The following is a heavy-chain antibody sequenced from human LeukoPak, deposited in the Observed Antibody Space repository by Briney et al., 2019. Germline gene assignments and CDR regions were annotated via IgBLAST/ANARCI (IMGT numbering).Heavy chain of an antibody. D-gene: IGHD3-22*01. Sequence: SETLSLTCTVSGGSISSGSYYWSWIRQPAGKGLEWIGRIYTSGSTNYNPSLKSRVTISVDTSKNQFSLKLSSVTAADTAVYYCARGGAYDSSGLIDYWGQGTLVTVSS. J-gene: IGHJ4*02. CDR2: IYTSGST. CDR3: ARGGAYDSSGLIDY. V-gene: IGHV4-61*02. CDR1: GGSISSGSYY.